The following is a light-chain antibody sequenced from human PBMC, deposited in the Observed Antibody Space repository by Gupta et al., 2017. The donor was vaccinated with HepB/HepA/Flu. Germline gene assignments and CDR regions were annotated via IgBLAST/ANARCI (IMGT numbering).Light chain of an antibody. J-gene: IGKJ2*01. V-gene: IGKV1-5*03. CDR2: KAS. Sequence: DIQMTQSPSTLSASVGDRVTITCRASQSISSLLAWYQQKPGKAPKLLIYKASTLESGVPSRFSGSGSGTEFTLTISSLQPDDIATYYCQQDNSYSVTFGQGTKLEIK. CDR3: QQDNSYSVT. CDR1: QSISSL.